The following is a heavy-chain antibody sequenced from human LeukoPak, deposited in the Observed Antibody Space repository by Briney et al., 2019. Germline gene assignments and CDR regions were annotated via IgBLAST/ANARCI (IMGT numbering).Heavy chain of an antibody. D-gene: IGHD1-26*01. CDR2: IYYSGGT. Sequence: SSETLSLTCTVSGGSISSSHYYWGWIRQPPGKGLEWIGSIYYSGGTFYNPSLKSRVTISVDTSKNQFSLKLSSVTAADTAVYYCGRDSGSYGNDCWGQGTLVTVS. CDR3: GRDSGSYGNDC. V-gene: IGHV4-39*01. J-gene: IGHJ4*02. CDR1: GGSISSSHYY.